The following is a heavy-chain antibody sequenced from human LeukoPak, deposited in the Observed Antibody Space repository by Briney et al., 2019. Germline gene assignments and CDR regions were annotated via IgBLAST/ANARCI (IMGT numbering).Heavy chain of an antibody. Sequence: ASVKVSCKASGYTFTSYDISWVRQATRQGLEWMGWMNPTSGDTEYAQKLQGRVTMTTDTSTSTAYMELRSLRSDDTAVYYCARDSAVAGGGDYWGQGTLVTVSS. CDR1: GYTFTSYD. V-gene: IGHV1-18*01. CDR2: MNPTSGDT. CDR3: ARDSAVAGGGDY. J-gene: IGHJ4*02. D-gene: IGHD6-19*01.